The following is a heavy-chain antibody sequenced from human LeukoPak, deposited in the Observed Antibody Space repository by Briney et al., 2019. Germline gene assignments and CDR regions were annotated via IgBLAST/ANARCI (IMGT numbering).Heavy chain of an antibody. D-gene: IGHD7-27*01. CDR2: IKEDGSEA. CDR3: ARDYTGGWNDY. Sequence: GGSLRLSCEAAGFTFSRYWMSWVRQATGKGLECVAKIKEDGSEAHYVDSVKGRLTISRDNAKKSLYLQMNSLRAEDTAVYYCARDYTGGWNDYWGQGIRVTVSS. J-gene: IGHJ4*02. V-gene: IGHV3-7*01. CDR1: GFTFSRYW.